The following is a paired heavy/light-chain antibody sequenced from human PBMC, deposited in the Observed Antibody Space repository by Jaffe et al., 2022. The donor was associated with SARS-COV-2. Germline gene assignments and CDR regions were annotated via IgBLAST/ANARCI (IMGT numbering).Heavy chain of an antibody. Sequence: QVQLVQSGAEVKKPGASVKIPCKASGYTFTSNFMHWVRQAPGQRLEWMGWINAGNGNTKYSQNFQGRVTITRDTSASTTHMELSGLGYEDTAVYYCGRRAAAGLIDYWGQGTLVTVSS. CDR1: GYTFTSNF. J-gene: IGHJ4*02. CDR2: INAGNGNT. V-gene: IGHV1-3*01. CDR3: GRRAAAGLIDY. D-gene: IGHD6-13*01.
Light chain of an antibody. CDR1: SSDVGTYKI. V-gene: IGLV2-23*01. J-gene: IGLJ3*02. CDR3: CSYAGSSTLEV. CDR2: EGT. Sequence: QSALTQPASVSGSPGQSITISCTGTSSDVGTYKIVSWYQHHPGKVPKLIIYEGTKRPSGVSNRFSGSRSGNTASLTISGLQAEDEADYYCCSYAGSSTLEVFGGGTKVTVL.